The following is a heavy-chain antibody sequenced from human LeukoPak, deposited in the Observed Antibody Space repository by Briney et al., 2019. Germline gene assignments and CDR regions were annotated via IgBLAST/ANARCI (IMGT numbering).Heavy chain of an antibody. CDR3: ARGLIPFPRHYYYLDV. V-gene: IGHV4-59*01. J-gene: IGHJ6*03. CDR1: GGSISTYY. Sequence: SETLSLTCSVSGGSISTYYWSWIRQPPGKGLEWIGYNYYSGSGIYSPSLKSRVTISLDTSKNQFSPKLSSVTAADTAVYYCARGLIPFPRHYYYLDVWGKGTTVIVSS. D-gene: IGHD2-21*02. CDR2: NYYSGSG.